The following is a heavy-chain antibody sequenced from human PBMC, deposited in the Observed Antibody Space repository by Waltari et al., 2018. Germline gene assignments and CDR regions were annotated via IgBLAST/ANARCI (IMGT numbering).Heavy chain of an antibody. D-gene: IGHD2-15*01. Sequence: QVQLVQSGAEVKKPGASVKVSCKASGYTLTGNYMNWVRHAPGQGLEWMVYINPNSGGTRYAQKFQVRFTMTRYTFIISAYMELSRLRSDVTVLYCCARGGWTETEYYYYAMDVWGQGTTITVSS. V-gene: IGHV1-2*02. CDR3: ARGGWTETEYYYYAMDV. J-gene: IGHJ6*02. CDR2: INPNSGGT. CDR1: GYTLTGNY.